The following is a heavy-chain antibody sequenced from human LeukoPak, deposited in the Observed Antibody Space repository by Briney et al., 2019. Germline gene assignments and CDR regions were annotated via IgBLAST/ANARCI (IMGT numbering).Heavy chain of an antibody. V-gene: IGHV3-23*01. CDR2: ISGSGGST. CDR1: GFTFSSYD. D-gene: IGHD3-3*01. Sequence: GGSLRLSCAASGFTFSSYDMSWVRQAPGKGLEWVSAISGSGGSTYYADSVKGRFTISRDNSKNTLYLQMNSLRAEDTAVYYCAKIEGTYYDFWSGYYTFDYWGQGTLVTVSS. CDR3: AKIEGTYYDFWSGYYTFDY. J-gene: IGHJ4*02.